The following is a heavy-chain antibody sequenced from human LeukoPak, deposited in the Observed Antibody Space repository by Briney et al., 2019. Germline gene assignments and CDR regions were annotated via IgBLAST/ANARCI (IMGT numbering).Heavy chain of an antibody. J-gene: IGHJ5*02. CDR3: ARGGGPRNHSSSWYMNYVGFDP. D-gene: IGHD6-13*01. Sequence: SETLSLTCAVYGGSFSGYYWSWIRQPPGKGLEWIGEINHSGSTNYNPSLKSRVTISVDTSKNQFSLKLSSVTAADTAVYYCARGGGPRNHSSSWYMNYVGFDPWGQGTLVTVSS. CDR2: INHSGST. V-gene: IGHV4-34*01. CDR1: GGSFSGYY.